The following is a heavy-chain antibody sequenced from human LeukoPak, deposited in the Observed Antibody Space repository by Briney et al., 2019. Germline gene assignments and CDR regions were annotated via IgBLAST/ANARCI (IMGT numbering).Heavy chain of an antibody. D-gene: IGHD3-10*01. CDR3: ASDLNYYYGSGYYFDY. CDR2: IYYSGST. V-gene: IGHV4-39*07. J-gene: IGHJ4*02. CDR1: GGSISSSSYY. Sequence: PSETLSLTCTVSGGSISSSSYYWGWIRQPPGKGLEWIGSIYYSGSTYYNPSLKSRVTISVDTSKNQFSLKLSSVTAADTAVYYCASDLNYYYGSGYYFDYWGQGTLVTVSS.